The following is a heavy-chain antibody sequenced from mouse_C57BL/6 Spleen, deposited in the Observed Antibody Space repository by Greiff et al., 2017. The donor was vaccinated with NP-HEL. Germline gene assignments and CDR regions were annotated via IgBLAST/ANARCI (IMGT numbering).Heavy chain of an antibody. V-gene: IGHV3-3*01. D-gene: IGHD1-1*01. CDR3: ARDPYGDWYFDV. Sequence: EVQLQESGPSLVRPSQTLSLTCTATGFSINSDCYWIWIRQFPRNKLEYIGYTSYSGITYYNPSLEGQTYITRDTSKNQFSLKLSSVTTEDTATYYCARDPYGDWYFDVGGTGTTVTVSS. CDR1: GFSINSDCY. CDR2: TSYSGIT. J-gene: IGHJ1*03.